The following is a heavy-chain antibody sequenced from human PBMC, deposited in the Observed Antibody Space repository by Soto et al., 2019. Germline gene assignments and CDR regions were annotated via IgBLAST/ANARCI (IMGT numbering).Heavy chain of an antibody. V-gene: IGHV3-23*01. CDR3: ARYYYDSSGYSSGMDV. D-gene: IGHD3-22*01. Sequence: AGGSLRLSCAASGFTFSSYAMSWVRQAPGKGLEWVSAISGSGGSTYYADSVKGRFTISRDNSKNTLYLQMNSLRAEDTAVYYCARYYYDSSGYSSGMDVWGRGTTVTVSS. J-gene: IGHJ6*02. CDR2: ISGSGGST. CDR1: GFTFSSYA.